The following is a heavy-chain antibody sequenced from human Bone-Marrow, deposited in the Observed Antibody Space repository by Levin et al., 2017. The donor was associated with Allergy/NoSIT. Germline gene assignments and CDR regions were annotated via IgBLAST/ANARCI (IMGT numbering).Heavy chain of an antibody. Sequence: PVASVKVSCKVSGYAFTDYYIHWVQQAPGKGLEWMGLVDPEDGKTINGDKFQGRLTITADTSTDTAYMELSRLRSEDTAVYYCANLGGRRMPTFDYWGQGTQVTVSS. V-gene: IGHV1-69-2*01. CDR3: ANLGGRRMPTFDY. CDR1: GYAFTDYY. D-gene: IGHD2-2*01. J-gene: IGHJ4*02. CDR2: VDPEDGKT.